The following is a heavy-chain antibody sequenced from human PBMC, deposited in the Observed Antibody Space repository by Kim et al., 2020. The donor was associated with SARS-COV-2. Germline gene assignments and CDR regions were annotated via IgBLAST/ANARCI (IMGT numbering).Heavy chain of an antibody. J-gene: IGHJ5*02. D-gene: IGHD2-2*01. V-gene: IGHV1-69*13. CDR1: GGTFSSYA. CDR3: ASEGGYCSSTSCSNNWFDP. Sequence: SVKVSCKASGGTFSSYAISWVRQAPGQGLEWMGGIIPIFGTANYAQKFQGRVTITADESTSTAYMELSSLRSEDTAVYYCASEGGYCSSTSCSNNWFDPWGQGTLVTVSS. CDR2: IIPIFGTA.